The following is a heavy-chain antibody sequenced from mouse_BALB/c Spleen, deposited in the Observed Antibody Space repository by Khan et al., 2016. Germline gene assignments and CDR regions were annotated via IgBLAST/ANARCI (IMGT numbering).Heavy chain of an antibody. J-gene: IGHJ4*01. CDR1: GFTFSNYW. V-gene: IGHV6-6*02. CDR2: IRLKSENYAT. D-gene: IGHD1-2*01. CDR3: TVGYNVEAMDY. Sequence: EVQLVESGGGLVQPGGSMKLSCVASGFTFSNYWMSWVRQSPEKGLEWVAEIRLKSENYATHYAVSVRGKFTISRDDSKSRLYLQMNSLRAEDTGMYYCTVGYNVEAMDYWGQGTSVTVSS.